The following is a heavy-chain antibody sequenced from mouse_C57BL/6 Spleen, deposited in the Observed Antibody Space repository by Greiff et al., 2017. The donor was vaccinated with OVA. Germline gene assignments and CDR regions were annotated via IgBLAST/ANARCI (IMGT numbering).Heavy chain of an antibody. J-gene: IGHJ1*03. CDR2: IDPSDSET. D-gene: IGHD2-4*01. CDR3: ARPYDYSGAHWYVDV. Sequence: QVQLQQPGAELVRPGSSVKLSCKASGYTFTSYWMHWVKQRPIQGLEWIGNIDPSDSETHYNQKFKDKATLTVDKSSSTAYMQLSSLTSEDSAVYYCARPYDYSGAHWYVDVWGTGTTVTVSS. CDR1: GYTFTSYW. V-gene: IGHV1-52*01.